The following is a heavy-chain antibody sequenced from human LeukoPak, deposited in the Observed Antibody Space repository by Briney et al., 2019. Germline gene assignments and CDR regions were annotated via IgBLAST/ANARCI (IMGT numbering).Heavy chain of an antibody. CDR2: INSAGSST. J-gene: IGHJ4*02. V-gene: IGHV3-74*01. CDR3: ARDGNYYDTSGLPD. CDR1: GFTFSAYW. Sequence: GGSLRLSCAAPGFTFSAYWMHWVRQVPGKGLVWVSRINSAGSSTSYADSVKGRFTISRDNARNTLYLQMNSLRADDTGVYFCARDGNYYDTSGLPDWGQGTLVTVSS. D-gene: IGHD3-22*01.